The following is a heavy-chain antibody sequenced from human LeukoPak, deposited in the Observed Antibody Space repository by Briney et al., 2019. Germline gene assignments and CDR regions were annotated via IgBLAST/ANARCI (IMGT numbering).Heavy chain of an antibody. J-gene: IGHJ6*03. D-gene: IGHD3-16*02. Sequence: SETLSLTCTVSGGPIGTYYWSWIRQSPGKGLEWIGYIYVTGTRYNPYLQSRVTISVDRSRNQFFLKMSSVTAADTAVYYCARHIGGGIEDMDVWGKGTKVIVSS. CDR2: IYVTGT. CDR1: GGPIGTYY. V-gene: IGHV4-59*08. CDR3: ARHIGGGIEDMDV.